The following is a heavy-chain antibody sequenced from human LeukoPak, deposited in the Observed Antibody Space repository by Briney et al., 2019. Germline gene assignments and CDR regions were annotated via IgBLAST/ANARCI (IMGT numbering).Heavy chain of an antibody. CDR1: GGSISSYY. Sequence: PSETLSLTCTVSGGSISSYYWSWIRQPAGKGVEWIGRIYTSGSTNYNPSLKSRVTMSVDTSKNQFSLKLSSVTAADTAVYYCARDHYYGSGSFNNWFDPWGQGTLVTVSS. J-gene: IGHJ5*02. V-gene: IGHV4-4*07. CDR2: IYTSGST. D-gene: IGHD3-10*01. CDR3: ARDHYYGSGSFNNWFDP.